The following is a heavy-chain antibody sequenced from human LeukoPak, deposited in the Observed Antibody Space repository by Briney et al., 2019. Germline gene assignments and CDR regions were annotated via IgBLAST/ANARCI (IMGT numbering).Heavy chain of an antibody. Sequence: PSETLSLTCAVSGGSISSGGYSWSWIRQPPGKGLEWIGYIYHSGSTYYNPSLKSRVTISVDRSKNQFSLKLSSVTAADTAVYYCARVVVISDWYFDLWSRGTLVTVSS. CDR3: ARVVVISDWYFDL. CDR2: IYHSGST. J-gene: IGHJ2*01. CDR1: GGSISSGGYS. V-gene: IGHV4-30-2*01. D-gene: IGHD3-22*01.